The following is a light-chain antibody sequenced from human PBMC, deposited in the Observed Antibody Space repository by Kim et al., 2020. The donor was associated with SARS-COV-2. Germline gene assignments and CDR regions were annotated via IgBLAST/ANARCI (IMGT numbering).Light chain of an antibody. V-gene: IGLV3-9*01. CDR1: NIGGKN. CDR2: RDT. J-gene: IGLJ3*02. CDR3: QLWDDSTKGV. Sequence: SYELTQPRSVSVAPEQTASITCGGYNIGGKNVHWYQQKPGHAPVLVLYRDTNRPSGIPGRFSGSNSRNTATLTISRAQAADEADYYCQLWDDSTKGVFGGGTRLTVL.